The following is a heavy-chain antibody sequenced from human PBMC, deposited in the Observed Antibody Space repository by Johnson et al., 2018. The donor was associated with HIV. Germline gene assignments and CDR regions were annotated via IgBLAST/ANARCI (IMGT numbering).Heavy chain of an antibody. V-gene: IGHV3-7*01. J-gene: IGHJ3*02. CDR2: VKRHGRET. CDR3: AMGFVVAPLDAFDI. CDR1: EFYT. Sequence: VQLVESGGGVVQPGRSLRLSCAASEFYTMHWVRQAPGKGLEWVANVKRHGRETYYVDSVKGRFTISRDNAKKSLSLQMNSLRAEDTAVYYCAMGFVVAPLDAFDIWGQGTMVTVSS. D-gene: IGHD2-2*01.